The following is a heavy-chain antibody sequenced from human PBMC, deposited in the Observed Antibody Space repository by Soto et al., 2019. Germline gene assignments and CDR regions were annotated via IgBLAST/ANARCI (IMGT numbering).Heavy chain of an antibody. CDR1: GGSISSYY. CDR2: IYYSGST. D-gene: IGHD3-22*01. Sequence: SETLSLTCTVSGGSISSYYWSWIRQPPGKGLEWIGYIYYSGSTNYNPSLKSRVTISVDTSKNQFSLKLSSVTAADTAVYYCARDIRGYDSSGYSYYYYGMDVWGQGTTVTVSS. J-gene: IGHJ6*02. V-gene: IGHV4-59*01. CDR3: ARDIRGYDSSGYSYYYYGMDV.